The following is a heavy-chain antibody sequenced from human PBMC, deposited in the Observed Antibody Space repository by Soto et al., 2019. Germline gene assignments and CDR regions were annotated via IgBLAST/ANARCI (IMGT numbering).Heavy chain of an antibody. V-gene: IGHV4-59*01. J-gene: IGHJ6*02. CDR2: IYYSGST. CDR1: GGSISSYY. D-gene: IGHD3-9*01. Sequence: PSETLSLTCTVPGGSISSYYWSWIRQPPGKGLEWIGYIYYSGSTNYNPSLKSRVTISVDTSKNQFSLKLSSVTAADTAVYYCARGSWYDILTGRPYYYYYYGMDVWGQGTTVTVSS. CDR3: ARGSWYDILTGRPYYYYYYGMDV.